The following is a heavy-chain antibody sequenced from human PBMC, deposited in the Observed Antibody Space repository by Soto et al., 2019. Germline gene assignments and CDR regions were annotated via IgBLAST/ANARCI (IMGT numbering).Heavy chain of an antibody. V-gene: IGHV1-69*13. D-gene: IGHD3-22*01. CDR2: IMPIFGTA. J-gene: IGHJ4*02. Sequence: SVKVSCKASGGTCSSYAIGGVRQAPGQGREWMGGIMPIFGTANYAQKFQGRVTITADESTSTAYMELSSLRSEDTAVYYCARDQRPGYYDSSGYYYNYAYFDYWGQGTLVTVSS. CDR3: ARDQRPGYYDSSGYYYNYAYFDY. CDR1: GGTCSSYA.